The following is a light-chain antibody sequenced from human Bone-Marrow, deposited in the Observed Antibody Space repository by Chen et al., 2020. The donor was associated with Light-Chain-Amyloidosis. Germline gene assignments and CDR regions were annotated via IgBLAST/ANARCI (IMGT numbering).Light chain of an antibody. J-gene: IGLJ2*01. CDR3: QSADSSGTYEVI. CDR2: RDT. CDR1: DLPTKY. V-gene: IGLV3-25*03. Sequence: SYELTHPHSVSVSPGKTARITCSGDDLPTKYAYWYQQKPGQAPVLVIHRDTERPSGISERFSGSSSGTTATLTISVVQAEDEADYHCQSADSSGTYEVIFGGGTKLTVL.